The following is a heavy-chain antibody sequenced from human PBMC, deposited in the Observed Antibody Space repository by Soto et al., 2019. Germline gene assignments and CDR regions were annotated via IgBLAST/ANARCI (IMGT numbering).Heavy chain of an antibody. D-gene: IGHD6-6*01. Sequence: SGPTLVNPTQTLPLTCTFSGFSLSTSGMCVSWIRQPPGKALEWLALIDWDDDKYYSTSLKTRLTISKDTSKNQVVLTMTNMDPVDTATYYCARIPRSYSSSSPYYYYGMDVWGQGTTVTVSS. CDR2: IDWDDDK. J-gene: IGHJ6*02. V-gene: IGHV2-70*01. CDR1: GFSLSTSGMC. CDR3: ARIPRSYSSSSPYYYYGMDV.